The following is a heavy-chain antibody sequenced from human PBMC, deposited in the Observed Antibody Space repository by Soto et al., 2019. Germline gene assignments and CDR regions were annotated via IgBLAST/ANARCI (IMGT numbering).Heavy chain of an antibody. CDR1: GGSISSYY. Sequence: PSETLSLTCTVSGGSISSYYWSWIRQPPGKGLEWIGYIYYSGSTNYSPSLKSRVTISVDTSKNQFSLKLSSVTAADTAVYYCARGPPTSAFDYWGQGTLVTVSS. J-gene: IGHJ4*02. V-gene: IGHV4-59*01. CDR3: ARGPPTSAFDY. CDR2: IYYSGST.